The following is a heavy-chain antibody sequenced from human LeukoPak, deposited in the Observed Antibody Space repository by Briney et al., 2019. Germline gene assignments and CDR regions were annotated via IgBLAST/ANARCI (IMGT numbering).Heavy chain of an antibody. CDR1: GFSFTNNW. V-gene: IGHV3-7*01. CDR2: IKQDGSEK. CDR3: ARRIVVAGGFDY. J-gene: IGHJ4*02. D-gene: IGHD6-19*01. Sequence: GGSLRLSCVVSGFSFTNNWMSWVRQAPGKGLEWVASIKQDGSEKYYVDSVKGRFTISRDSARNSLYLQMNSLRAEDTAVYYCARRIVVAGGFDYWGQGTLVTVSS.